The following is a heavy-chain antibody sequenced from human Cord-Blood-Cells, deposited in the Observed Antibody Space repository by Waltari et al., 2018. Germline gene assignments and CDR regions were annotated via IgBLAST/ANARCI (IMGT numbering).Heavy chain of an antibody. CDR1: GGSFSGYY. CDR3: ARFCSSTSCYNNWFDP. CDR2: INHSIST. V-gene: IGHV4-34*01. J-gene: IGHJ5*02. Sequence: QVQLQQWGAGLLKPSETLSLTCAVYGGSFSGYYWSWISQHPGKGLEWIGEINHSISTNYSPSLKSRVTISVHTSQNQFSLKLSSVTAADTAVYYCARFCSSTSCYNNWFDPWGQGTLVTVSS. D-gene: IGHD2-2*01.